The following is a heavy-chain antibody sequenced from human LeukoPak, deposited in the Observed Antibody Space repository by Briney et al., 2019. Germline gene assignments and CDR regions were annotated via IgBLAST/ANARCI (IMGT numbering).Heavy chain of an antibody. CDR3: ARVHLLSGFDFWSGSLTYFDN. V-gene: IGHV4-31*03. Sequence: SETLSLTCTVSGGSISSGDYYWTWIRQHPGKGLEWIGYIYYSGSTHYNPSLKSRLTVSVDTSRNQFSLKLTSVTAADTAVYYCARVHLLSGFDFWSGSLTYFDNWGQGTLVTVSS. D-gene: IGHD3-3*01. CDR1: GGSISSGDYY. J-gene: IGHJ4*02. CDR2: IYYSGST.